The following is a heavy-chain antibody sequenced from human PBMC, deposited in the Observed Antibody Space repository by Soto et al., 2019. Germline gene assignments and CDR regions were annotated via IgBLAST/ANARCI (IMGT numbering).Heavy chain of an antibody. Sequence: NPSETLSLTCTVSGGSISSSSYYWGWIRQPPGKGLEWIGSIYYSGSTYYNPSLKSRVTISVDTSKNQFSLKLSSVTAADTAVYYCASTPYYYGSGTPLFDPWGQGTLVTVSS. J-gene: IGHJ5*02. V-gene: IGHV4-39*01. CDR2: IYYSGST. D-gene: IGHD3-10*01. CDR1: GGSISSSSYY. CDR3: ASTPYYYGSGTPLFDP.